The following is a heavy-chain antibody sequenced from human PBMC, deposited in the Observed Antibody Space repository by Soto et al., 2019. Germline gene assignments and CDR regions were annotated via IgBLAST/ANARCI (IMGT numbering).Heavy chain of an antibody. CDR3: ATLWFGLPLFVVMDYYYGMDV. D-gene: IGHD3-10*01. CDR2: LSSSGSTI. Sequence: GGSLRLSSAASGFTFGSYEMNWVRQAPGKGLEWVSYLSSSGSTIYYADSVKGRATIARDNDKNSLYLQMNSLRAEDTAVYYCATLWFGLPLFVVMDYYYGMDVWGQGTTVTV. J-gene: IGHJ6*02. CDR1: GFTFGSYE. V-gene: IGHV3-48*03.